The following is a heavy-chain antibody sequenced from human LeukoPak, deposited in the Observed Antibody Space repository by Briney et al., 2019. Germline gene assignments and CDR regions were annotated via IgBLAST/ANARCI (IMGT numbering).Heavy chain of an antibody. CDR3: ARTGYTSTKKDY. Sequence: GGSLRLSCAASGFTFSSYSMNWVRQAPGKGLEWVSYISNSSTVIHYADSVKGQFTISRDNAKNLLYLQMNSLRDEDTAVYYCARTGYTSTKKDYWGQGTLVTVSS. D-gene: IGHD6-13*01. J-gene: IGHJ4*02. CDR1: GFTFSSYS. V-gene: IGHV3-48*02. CDR2: ISNSSTVI.